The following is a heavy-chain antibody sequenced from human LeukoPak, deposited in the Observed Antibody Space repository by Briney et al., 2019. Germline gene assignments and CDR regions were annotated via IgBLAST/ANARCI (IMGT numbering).Heavy chain of an antibody. CDR1: VFTLSSHA. D-gene: IGHD2-21*02. CDR3: ARDPKNCGGDCYVLLAN. Sequence: GGSLRLSCAASVFTLSSHAMSWVRQAPGKGRYWGSVISNSGVYTNSADSVKGRYTISRGNSKNILYLRNSSLRAEATAVYFCARDPKNCGGDCYVLLANWGQGTLVTASS. J-gene: IGHJ4*02. V-gene: IGHV3-23*01. CDR2: ISNSGVYT.